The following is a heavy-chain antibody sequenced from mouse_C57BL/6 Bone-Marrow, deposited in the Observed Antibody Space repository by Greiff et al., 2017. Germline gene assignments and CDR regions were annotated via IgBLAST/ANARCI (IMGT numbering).Heavy chain of an antibody. CDR1: GFNIKDDY. J-gene: IGHJ2*01. CDR2: IDPENGDT. Sequence: VQLQQSGAELVRPGASVKLSCTASGFNIKDDYMHWVKQRPEQGLEWIGWIDPENGDTEYASKFQGKATITADTSSNTAYLQLSSLTSEDTAVYYCTTVGVSGYFDYWGQGTTLTVSS. D-gene: IGHD1-1*02. CDR3: TTVGVSGYFDY. V-gene: IGHV14-4*01.